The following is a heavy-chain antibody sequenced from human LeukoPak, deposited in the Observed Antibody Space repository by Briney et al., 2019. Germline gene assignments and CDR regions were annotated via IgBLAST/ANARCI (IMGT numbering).Heavy chain of an antibody. J-gene: IGHJ4*02. D-gene: IGHD1-14*01. V-gene: IGHV1-2*02. CDR2: INPNSGGT. CDR1: GYTFTRYY. Sequence: APVKISCKASGYTFTRYYMHWVRQAPGQRLEWMGWINPNSGGTNYAQKFQGRVTMTRDTSISTAYMELSRLRSDDTAVYYCARSRTYYFDYWGQGTLVTVSS. CDR3: ARSRTYYFDY.